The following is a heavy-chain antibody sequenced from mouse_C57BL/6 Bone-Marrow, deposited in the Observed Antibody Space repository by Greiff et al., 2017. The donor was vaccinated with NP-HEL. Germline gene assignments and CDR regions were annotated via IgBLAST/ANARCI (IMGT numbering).Heavy chain of an antibody. J-gene: IGHJ1*03. Sequence: DVHLVESGGDLVKPGGSLKLSCAASGFTFSSYGMSWVRQTPDKRLEWVATISSGGSYTYYPDSVKGRFTISRDNAKYTLYLQMSSLKSEDTAMYYCARQCYGSSSGDFDVWGTGTTVTVSS. V-gene: IGHV5-6*01. CDR1: GFTFSSYG. D-gene: IGHD1-1*01. CDR2: ISSGGSYT. CDR3: ARQCYGSSSGDFDV.